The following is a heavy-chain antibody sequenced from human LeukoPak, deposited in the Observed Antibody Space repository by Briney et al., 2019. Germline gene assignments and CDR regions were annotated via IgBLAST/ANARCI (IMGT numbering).Heavy chain of an antibody. D-gene: IGHD6-13*01. V-gene: IGHV3-23*01. CDR1: GFTLSSYE. CDR3: AKSSAAAGTPNPVDY. J-gene: IGHJ4*02. Sequence: GGSLRLSCTASGFTLSSYEMSWIRQAPGKGLEWVSSIDYSGGSTYYADSVKGRFTISRDNSKNTLYLQMNSLRAEDTAVYYCAKSSAAAGTPNPVDYWGQGTLVTVSS. CDR2: IDYSGGST.